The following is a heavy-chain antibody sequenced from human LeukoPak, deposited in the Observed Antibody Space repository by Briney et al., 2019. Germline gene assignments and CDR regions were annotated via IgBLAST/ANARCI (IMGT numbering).Heavy chain of an antibody. J-gene: IGHJ4*02. D-gene: IGHD3-3*01. Sequence: GGSLRLSCAASGFTFSSYWMHWVRQAPGRGLVWVSRIDSDGSITNYADSVKGRFTISRDNAKNSLCLQMNSLRAEDTAVYYCAGGVDFWSGSNYIVYWGQGTLVTVSS. CDR3: AGGVDFWSGSNYIVY. V-gene: IGHV3-74*01. CDR1: GFTFSSYW. CDR2: IDSDGSIT.